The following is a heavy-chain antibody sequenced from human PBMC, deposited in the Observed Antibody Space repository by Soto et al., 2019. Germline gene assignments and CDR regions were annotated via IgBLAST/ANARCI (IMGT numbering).Heavy chain of an antibody. Sequence: PGGSLRLSCAASGLTVGDNYMSWVRQAPGMGLEWVSAIYYNGTTYYADSVKGRFTISRDTSKNTLSLQMDSLRVEDTAVYYCVRPLWSGRNYGKDVWGQGTTVTVSS. D-gene: IGHD3-10*02. V-gene: IGHV3-53*01. CDR1: GLTVGDNY. CDR2: IYYNGTT. CDR3: VRPLWSGRNYGKDV. J-gene: IGHJ6*02.